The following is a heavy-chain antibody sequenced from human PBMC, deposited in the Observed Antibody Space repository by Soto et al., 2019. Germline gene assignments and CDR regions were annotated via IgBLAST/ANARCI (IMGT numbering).Heavy chain of an antibody. D-gene: IGHD6-13*01. CDR2: IIPIFGTA. J-gene: IGHJ4*02. CDR1: GGTFSSYA. CDR3: AREQPPPTYYFDY. Sequence: SVKVSCKASGGTFSSYAISWVRQAPGQGLEWMGGIIPIFGTANYAQKFQGRVTITADESTSTAYMELSSLRSEDTAVYYCAREQPPPTYYFDYWGQGTLVTVSS. V-gene: IGHV1-69*13.